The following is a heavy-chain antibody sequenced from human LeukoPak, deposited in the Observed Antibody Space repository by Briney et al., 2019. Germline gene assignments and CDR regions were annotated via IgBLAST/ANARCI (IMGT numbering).Heavy chain of an antibody. CDR3: TRAYFWSGYSLSY. CDR2: IRSKAYGGTT. J-gene: IGHJ4*02. CDR1: GFTFGDYA. Sequence: GGSLRLSCTASGFTFGDYAMSWVRQAPGKGLEWVGFIRSKAYGGTTEYAASVKGRVTISRDDSKSIAYLQMNSLKTEDTAVYYCTRAYFWSGYSLSYWGQGTLVTVSS. D-gene: IGHD3-3*01. V-gene: IGHV3-49*04.